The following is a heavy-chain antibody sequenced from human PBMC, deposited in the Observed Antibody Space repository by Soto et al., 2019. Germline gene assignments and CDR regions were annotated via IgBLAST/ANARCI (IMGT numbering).Heavy chain of an antibody. J-gene: IGHJ6*03. CDR1: GFTVSSDY. V-gene: IGHV3-66*01. CDR3: ARDNTGPYYYYDYKDV. CDR2: IYSGGST. Sequence: GGSLRLSCAASGFTVSSDYMSWVRQAPGKGLEWVSVIYSGGSTYYADSVKGRFTISRDNSKNTLSLQMNSLSAEDTAVYYCARDNTGPYYYYDYKDVWGKGTTVTVSS. D-gene: IGHD5-18*01.